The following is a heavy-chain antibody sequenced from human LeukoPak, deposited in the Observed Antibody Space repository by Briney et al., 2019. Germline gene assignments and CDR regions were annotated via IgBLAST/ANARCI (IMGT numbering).Heavy chain of an antibody. Sequence: SETLSLTCNVSGVSIATHYWSWIRQPAGKGLEWIGRIYTSGSTNYNPSLKSRVTMSVDTSKNQFSLKLSSVTAADTAVYYCARENPLNCSGGSCYLDYYYYMDVWGKGTTVTISS. D-gene: IGHD2-15*01. J-gene: IGHJ6*03. CDR3: ARENPLNCSGGSCYLDYYYYMDV. CDR2: IYTSGST. V-gene: IGHV4-4*07. CDR1: GVSIATHY.